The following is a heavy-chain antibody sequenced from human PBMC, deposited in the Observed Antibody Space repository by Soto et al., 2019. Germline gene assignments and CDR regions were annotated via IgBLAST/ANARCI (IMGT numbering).Heavy chain of an antibody. J-gene: IGHJ4*02. D-gene: IGHD3-16*01. CDR3: ARDLGSLGGFDY. Sequence: ASVKVSCKASGYTFTSYYMHWVRQAPGQGLEWMGRISASNGSTNYAQKLQGRVTMTTDTSTSTAYMELRSLRSDDTAVYYCARDLGSLGGFDYWGQGAVVTVSS. CDR2: ISASNGST. CDR1: GYTFTSYY. V-gene: IGHV1-18*04.